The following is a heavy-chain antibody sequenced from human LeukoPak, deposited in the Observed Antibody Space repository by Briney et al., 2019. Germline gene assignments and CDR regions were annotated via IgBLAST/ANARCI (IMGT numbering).Heavy chain of an antibody. CDR1: GFTFSGSL. D-gene: IGHD5-12*01. CDR2: IWYGGSNK. V-gene: IGHV3-30*02. J-gene: IGHJ6*03. CDR3: AKAGGYSYYMDV. Sequence: GGSLRLSCAASGFTFSGSLMHWVRQAPGKGLEWVAVIWYGGSNKCYADSVKGRFTISRDNSKNTLYLQMNSLRAEDTAVYYCAKAGGYSYYMDVWGKGTTVTVSS.